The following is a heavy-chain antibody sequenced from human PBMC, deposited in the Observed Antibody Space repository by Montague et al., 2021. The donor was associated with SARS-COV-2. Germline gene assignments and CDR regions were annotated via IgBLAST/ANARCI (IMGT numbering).Heavy chain of an antibody. CDR1: GFSLSTSGMC. CDR3: ARTTMITFGGVIVPFDY. D-gene: IGHD3-16*02. CDR2: XDWDDDK. V-gene: IGHV2-70*11. Sequence: PALVKPTQTLTLICTFSGFSLSTSGMCVSWIRQPPGKALEWLARXDWDDDKYYSTSLKTRLTISKDTSKNQVVLTMTNMDPVDTATYYCARTTMITFGGVIVPFDYWGQGTLVTVSS. J-gene: IGHJ4*02.